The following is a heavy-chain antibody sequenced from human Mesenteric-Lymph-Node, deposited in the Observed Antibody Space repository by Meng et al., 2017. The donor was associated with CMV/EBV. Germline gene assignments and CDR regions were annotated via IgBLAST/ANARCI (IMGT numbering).Heavy chain of an antibody. Sequence: GGSLRLSCAASGFTFSSYGMHWVRQAPGKGLEWVAFIRYDGSNKYYADSVKGRFTISRDNSKNTLYLQMNSLRAEDTAVYHCARGDGVWGELGIDYWGQGTLVTVSS. CDR3: ARGDGVWGELGIDY. CDR2: IRYDGSNK. J-gene: IGHJ4*02. V-gene: IGHV3-30*02. D-gene: IGHD3-16*01. CDR1: GFTFSSYG.